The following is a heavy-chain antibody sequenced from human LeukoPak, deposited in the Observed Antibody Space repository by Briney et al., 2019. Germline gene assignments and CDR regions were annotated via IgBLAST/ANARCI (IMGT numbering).Heavy chain of an antibody. D-gene: IGHD6-13*01. CDR3: ARDQVAAAGAYFDY. V-gene: IGHV3-11*01. CDR2: ISSSGSTI. Sequence: GGSRRLSCAASGFTFSDYYMSWVRQAPGKGLEWVSYISSSGSTIYYADSVKGRFTISRDNAKNSLYLQMNSLRAEDTAVYYCARDQVAAAGAYFDYWGQGTLVTVSS. J-gene: IGHJ4*02. CDR1: GFTFSDYY.